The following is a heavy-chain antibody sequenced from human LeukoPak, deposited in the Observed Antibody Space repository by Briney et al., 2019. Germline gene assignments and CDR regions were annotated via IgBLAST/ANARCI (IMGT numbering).Heavy chain of an antibody. V-gene: IGHV4-39*07. D-gene: IGHD4-23*01. J-gene: IGHJ4*02. CDR2: IYYSGST. CDR3: VRDPVGTPPFDF. Sequence: SETLSLTCTVSGGSISSSSYYWGWIRQPPGKGLEWIGSIYYSGSTYYNPSLKSRVTISVDTSKNQFSLKLSSVTAADTAVYYCVRDPVGTPPFDFWGQGTLVTVSS. CDR1: GGSISSSSYY.